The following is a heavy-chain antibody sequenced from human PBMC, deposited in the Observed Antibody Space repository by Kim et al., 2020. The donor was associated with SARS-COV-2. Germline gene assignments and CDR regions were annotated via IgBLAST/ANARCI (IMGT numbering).Heavy chain of an antibody. Sequence: GESLKISCKGSGYSLSNYWIGWVRQMPGKGLEWLGTIYLDDSQARVNPSFQGQVTISADKSVSTAYLQWSSLKASDTAIYYCARFKKVTLSRNSFYYYMDVRGKGTTVTVSS. CDR3: ARFKKVTLSRNSFYYYMDV. J-gene: IGHJ6*03. D-gene: IGHD5-18*01. CDR1: GYSLSNYW. CDR2: IYLDDSQA. V-gene: IGHV5-51*01.